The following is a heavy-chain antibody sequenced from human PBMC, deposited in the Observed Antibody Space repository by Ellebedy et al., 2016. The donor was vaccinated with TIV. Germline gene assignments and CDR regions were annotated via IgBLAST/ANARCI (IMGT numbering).Heavy chain of an antibody. D-gene: IGHD3-10*01. CDR3: ARGEYRNWFAP. CDR1: GNTFTSSY. J-gene: IGHJ5*02. V-gene: IGHV1-46*01. CDR2: INPSGIST. Sequence: AASVKVSCQASGNTFTSSYMHWVRQAPGQGLEWMGIINPSGISTTYAQKFKGRVTMTRDTSTNTAVMELSSLKSEDTAIYYLARGEYRNWFAPWGQGTLVTVSS.